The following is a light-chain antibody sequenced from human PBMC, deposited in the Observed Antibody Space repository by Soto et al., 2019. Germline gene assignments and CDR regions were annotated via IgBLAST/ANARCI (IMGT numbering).Light chain of an antibody. Sequence: QSVLTQPPSVSGAPGQRVTISCTGSSSNIGAGCDVHWYQQLPDTAPKLLIYGDNNRPSGVPDRFSDSKSGTSASLAITGLQAEDEADYYCQSYDRSLSGYVFGTGTKVTVL. CDR2: GDN. J-gene: IGLJ1*01. V-gene: IGLV1-40*01. CDR1: SSNIGAGCD. CDR3: QSYDRSLSGYV.